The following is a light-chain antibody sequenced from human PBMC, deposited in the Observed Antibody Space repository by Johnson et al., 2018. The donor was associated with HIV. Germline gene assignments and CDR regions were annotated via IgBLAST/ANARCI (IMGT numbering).Light chain of an antibody. Sequence: QAVLTQPPSASGTPGQRVTISCSGSSSNIGSNTVNWYQQLPGTAPKLLIYDNNKRPSGIPDRFSGSKSGTSATLGITGLQTGGEADYYCGTWDSRLSAVGYVFGTGTKVTVL. CDR2: DNN. CDR1: SSNIGSNT. V-gene: IGLV1-51*01. CDR3: GTWDSRLSAVGYV. J-gene: IGLJ1*01.